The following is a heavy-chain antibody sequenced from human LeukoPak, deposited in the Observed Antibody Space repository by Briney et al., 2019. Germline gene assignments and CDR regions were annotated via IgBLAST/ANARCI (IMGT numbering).Heavy chain of an antibody. J-gene: IGHJ4*02. CDR1: GFTFSSFV. CDR3: ASYDSSGYYHYFDY. V-gene: IGHV3-48*03. CDR2: ISGSGSSI. D-gene: IGHD3-22*01. Sequence: PGGSLRLSCAASGFTFSSFVMNWVRQAPGKGLEWVAYISGSGSSIQYADSVKGRFTISRDSAENSLYLQMNSLRAEDTAVYYCASYDSSGYYHYFDYWGQGTLVTVSS.